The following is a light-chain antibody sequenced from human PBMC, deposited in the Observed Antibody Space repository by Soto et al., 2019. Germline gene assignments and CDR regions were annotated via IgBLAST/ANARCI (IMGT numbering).Light chain of an antibody. Sequence: EIVLTQSPGTLSLSPGEGATLSCRAILTISNNFIAWYQQRAGQAPRLVIYGASTRATGIPDRFSGSGSGTDFTLTISSLEPEDFAVYYCQQRSNWPPITFGQGTRLEIK. J-gene: IGKJ5*01. CDR1: LTISNN. V-gene: IGKV3D-20*02. CDR3: QQRSNWPPIT. CDR2: GAS.